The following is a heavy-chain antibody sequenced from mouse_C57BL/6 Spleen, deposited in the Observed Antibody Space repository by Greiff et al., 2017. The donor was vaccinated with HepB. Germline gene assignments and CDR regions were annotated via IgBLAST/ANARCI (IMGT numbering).Heavy chain of an antibody. V-gene: IGHV1-26*01. CDR2: INPNNGGT. D-gene: IGHD1-2*01. Sequence: VQLQQSGPELVKPGASVKISCKASGYTFTDYYMNWVKQSHGKSLEWIGDINPNNGGTSYNQKFKGKATLTVDKSSSTAYMELRSLTSEDSAVYYCARPLATAVYCYFDVWGTGTTVTVSS. J-gene: IGHJ1*03. CDR3: ARPLATAVYCYFDV. CDR1: GYTFTDYY.